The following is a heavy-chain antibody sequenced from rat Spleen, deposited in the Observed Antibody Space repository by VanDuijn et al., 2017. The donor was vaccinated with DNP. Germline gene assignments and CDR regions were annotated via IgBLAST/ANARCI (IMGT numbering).Heavy chain of an antibody. CDR1: GFTFSDHN. D-gene: IGHD1-4*01. CDR2: ISYDGSGT. Sequence: EVQLVESGGGPVQPGRSLKLSCAASGFTFSDHNMAWVRQAPKKGLEWVATISYDGSGTYYRDSVKGRFTISRHNAKSTLYLQMDSLRSEDTAAYYCASRPPPTRGPFDYWGQGVTVTVSS. J-gene: IGHJ2*01. V-gene: IGHV5-7*01. CDR3: ASRPPPTRGPFDY.